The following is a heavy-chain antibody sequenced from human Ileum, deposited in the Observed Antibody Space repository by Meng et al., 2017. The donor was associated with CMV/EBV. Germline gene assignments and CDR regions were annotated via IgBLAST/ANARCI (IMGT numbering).Heavy chain of an antibody. Sequence: GGSLRPSCAASGSPFSSDWMTWVRQPPGKGLEWVGNIQAEGGEQYYVDSLKGRFTISRDNAKNSLYLQMASQRADDTAVYYGARHYCSAGICLDCWGQGTLVTVSS. V-gene: IGHV3-7*01. J-gene: IGHJ4*02. D-gene: IGHD2-15*01. CDR3: ARHYCSAGICLDC. CDR1: GSPFSSDW. CDR2: IQAEGGEQ.